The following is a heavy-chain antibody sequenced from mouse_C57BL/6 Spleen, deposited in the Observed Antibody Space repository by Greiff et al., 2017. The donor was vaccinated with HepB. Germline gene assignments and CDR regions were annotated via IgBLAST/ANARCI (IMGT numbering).Heavy chain of an antibody. D-gene: IGHD2-4*01. Sequence: QVQLKQSGAELVKPGASVKMSCKASGYTFTSYWITWVKQRPGQGLEWIGDIYPGSGSTNYNEKFKSKASLTVDTSSNTAYMQLSSLTSEDSAVYYCARYDYDAAFDYWGQGTTLTDSS. CDR2: IYPGSGST. CDR1: GYTFTSYW. V-gene: IGHV1-55*01. J-gene: IGHJ2*01. CDR3: ARYDYDAAFDY.